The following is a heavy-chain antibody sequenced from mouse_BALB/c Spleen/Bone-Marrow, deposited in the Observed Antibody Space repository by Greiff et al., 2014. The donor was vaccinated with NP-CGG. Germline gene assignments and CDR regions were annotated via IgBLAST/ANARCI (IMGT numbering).Heavy chain of an antibody. D-gene: IGHD2-14*01. CDR1: GYTFTSYV. CDR2: INPYNDGT. J-gene: IGHJ2*01. CDR3: AKGGNYRYDFDY. Sequence: EVQLQQSGPELVKPGASVKMSCDASGYTFTSYVMHWVKQKPGQGLEWIGYINPYNDGTKYNEKFKGMATLTSDRSSSTAYMELSSLTSEDSAVYYCAKGGNYRYDFDYWGQGTTLTVSS. V-gene: IGHV1-14*01.